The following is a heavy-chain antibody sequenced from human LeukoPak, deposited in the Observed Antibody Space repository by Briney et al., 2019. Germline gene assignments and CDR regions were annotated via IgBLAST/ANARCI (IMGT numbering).Heavy chain of an antibody. Sequence: ASVKVSCKASEGTFSSYAISWVRQAPGQGLEWMGRIIPILSVANYARKFQGRVTITADKSTSTACMGLSSLRSEDTALYYCASGRDGYNPDYWGQGTLVTVSS. J-gene: IGHJ4*02. CDR1: EGTFSSYA. D-gene: IGHD5-24*01. CDR3: ASGRDGYNPDY. V-gene: IGHV1-69*04. CDR2: IIPILSVA.